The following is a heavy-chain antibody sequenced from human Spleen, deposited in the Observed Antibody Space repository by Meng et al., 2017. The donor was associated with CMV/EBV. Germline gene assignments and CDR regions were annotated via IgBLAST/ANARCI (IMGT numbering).Heavy chain of an antibody. CDR2: IWYDESKK. CDR1: GFSISNYH. CDR3: ARGLYTEVHFDY. Sequence: GGSLRLSCAASGFSISNYHMNWVRQAPGKGLEWVAFIWYDESKKSYGDSVKGRFTVSRDNSKNTVYLQMNSLRAEDTAVYYCARGLYTEVHFDYWGQGTLVTVSS. D-gene: IGHD1-1*01. V-gene: IGHV3-33*01. J-gene: IGHJ4*02.